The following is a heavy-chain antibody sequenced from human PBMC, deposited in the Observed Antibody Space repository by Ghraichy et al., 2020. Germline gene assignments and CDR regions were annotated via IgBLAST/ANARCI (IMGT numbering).Heavy chain of an antibody. Sequence: SETLSLTCAVYGGSFSGYYWSWIRQPPGKGLEWIGEINHSGSTNYNPSLKSRVTISVETSKNQFSLKLSSVTAADTAVDYCASGISRRYYYYGMDVWGQGTTVTVSS. D-gene: IGHD2/OR15-2a*01. CDR2: INHSGST. CDR3: ASGISRRYYYYGMDV. V-gene: IGHV4-34*01. CDR1: GGSFSGYY. J-gene: IGHJ6*02.